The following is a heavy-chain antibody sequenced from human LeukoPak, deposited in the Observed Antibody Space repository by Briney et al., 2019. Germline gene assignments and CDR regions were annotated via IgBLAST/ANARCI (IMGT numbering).Heavy chain of an antibody. D-gene: IGHD1-26*01. J-gene: IGHJ4*02. Sequence: SETLSLTCTVSGGSISSSSYFWGWIRQPPGKGLEWIRSIYYSGNTYYNPSLKSRVTISLDTSKNQFSLKLGSVTAADTAVYYCARRNRWELLDFWGRGTLVTVSS. CDR2: IYYSGNT. V-gene: IGHV4-39*01. CDR3: ARRNRWELLDF. CDR1: GGSISSSSYF.